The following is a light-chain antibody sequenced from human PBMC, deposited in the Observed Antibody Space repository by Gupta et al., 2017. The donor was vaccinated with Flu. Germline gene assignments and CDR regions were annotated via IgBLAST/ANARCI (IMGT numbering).Light chain of an antibody. CDR3: QSYDSSLSGFV. CDR2: GNT. J-gene: IGLJ1*01. V-gene: IGLV1-40*01. CDR1: SSNIGAGYN. Sequence: QSVLTQPPSVSGAPGQRVTIPSTGSSSNIGAGYNVHWYQQLPGTAPKPLIYGNTNRPSGVPDRFSGSKSGTSASPAITAASLAITGLQAEDEADYYCQSYDSSLSGFVFGTGTKVTVL.